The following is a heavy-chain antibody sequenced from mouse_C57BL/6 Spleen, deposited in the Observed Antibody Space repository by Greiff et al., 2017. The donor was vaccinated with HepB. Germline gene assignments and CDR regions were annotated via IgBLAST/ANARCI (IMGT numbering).Heavy chain of an antibody. Sequence: EVNVVESGGGLVQPKGSLKLSCAASGFSFNTYAMNWVRQAPGKGLEWVARIRSKSNNYATYYADSVKDRFTISRDDSESMLYLQMNNLKTEDTAMYYCVRQSHYGSSYFDYWGQGTTLTVSS. CDR2: IRSKSNNYAT. V-gene: IGHV10-1*01. CDR3: VRQSHYGSSYFDY. CDR1: GFSFNTYA. D-gene: IGHD1-1*01. J-gene: IGHJ2*01.